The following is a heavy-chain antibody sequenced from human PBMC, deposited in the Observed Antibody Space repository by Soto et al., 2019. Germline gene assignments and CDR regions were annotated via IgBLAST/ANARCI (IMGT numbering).Heavy chain of an antibody. CDR1: GGSFSAYY. V-gene: IGHV4-34*12. Sequence: SETLSLTCAVYGGSFSAYYWSWVRQPPGKGLEWSGEIIHSESTKYNPSLKSGVTISVDTSKNQFSLKLSPVAAPDTAIYYCVTTRGIAVGGSFDHWGQGTLVTVSS. CDR3: VTTRGIAVGGSFDH. J-gene: IGHJ5*02. CDR2: IIHSEST. D-gene: IGHD6-13*01.